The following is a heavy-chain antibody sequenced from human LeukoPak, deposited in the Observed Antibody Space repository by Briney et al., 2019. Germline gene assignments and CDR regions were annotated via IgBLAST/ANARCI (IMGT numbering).Heavy chain of an antibody. CDR1: GGSISSYY. Sequence: SETLSLTCTVSGGSISSYYWSWIRQPPGKGLEWIGYIYYSGSTYYNPSLKSRVTISVDTSKNQFSLKLSSVTAADTAVYYCARERHYGAYYFDYWGQGTLVTVSS. D-gene: IGHD4-17*01. J-gene: IGHJ4*02. V-gene: IGHV4-59*12. CDR2: IYYSGST. CDR3: ARERHYGAYYFDY.